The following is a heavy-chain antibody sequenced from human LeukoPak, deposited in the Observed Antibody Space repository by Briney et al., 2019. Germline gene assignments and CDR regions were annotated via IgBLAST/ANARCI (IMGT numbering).Heavy chain of an antibody. Sequence: SETLSLTCTDSGGSISSSSYYWGWIRQPPGKGLEWIGSIYYSGSTYYNPSLKSRVTISVDTSKNQFSLKLSSVTAADTAVYYCARDFAQILGAFDIWGQGTMVTVSS. V-gene: IGHV4-39*07. CDR3: ARDFAQILGAFDI. CDR2: IYYSGST. CDR1: GGSISSSSYY. J-gene: IGHJ3*02. D-gene: IGHD3-3*01.